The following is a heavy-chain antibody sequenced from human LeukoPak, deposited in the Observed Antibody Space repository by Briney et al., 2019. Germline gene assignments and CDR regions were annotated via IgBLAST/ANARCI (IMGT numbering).Heavy chain of an antibody. D-gene: IGHD1-26*01. Sequence: SETLSLTCTVSGGSISSYYWSWIRQPPGKGLEWIGYIYYSGSTNYHPSLKSRVAISVDTSKNHFSLKLSSVTAADTAVYYCARHRSGSYYDYWGQGTLVTVSS. J-gene: IGHJ4*02. CDR1: GGSISSYY. CDR3: ARHRSGSYYDY. V-gene: IGHV4-59*08. CDR2: IYYSGST.